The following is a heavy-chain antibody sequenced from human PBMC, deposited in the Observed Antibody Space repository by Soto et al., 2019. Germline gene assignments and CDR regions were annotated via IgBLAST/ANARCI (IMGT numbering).Heavy chain of an antibody. V-gene: IGHV4-30-2*01. CDR2: IYHSGST. CDR3: ARDMIYYDSSGYYYAAGWFDP. CDR1: GGSISSGGYS. Sequence: QLQLQESGSGLVKPSQTLSLTCAVSGGSISSGGYSWSWIRQPPGKGLEWIGYIYHSGSTYYNPSLKSRVTISVDRSKNQFSLKLSSVTAADTAVYYCARDMIYYDSSGYYYAAGWFDPWGQGTLVTVSS. D-gene: IGHD3-22*01. J-gene: IGHJ5*02.